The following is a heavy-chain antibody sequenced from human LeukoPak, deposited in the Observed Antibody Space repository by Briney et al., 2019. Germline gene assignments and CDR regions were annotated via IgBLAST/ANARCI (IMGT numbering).Heavy chain of an antibody. D-gene: IGHD6-19*01. J-gene: IGHJ4*02. CDR3: AVAVAVPYYFDY. Sequence: SETLSLTCTVSGGSISTYYWSWIRQPPGKGLEWIGYIYHSGSTNYNPSLKSRVTISVDTSKNQFSLKLNSVTAADTAVYYCAVAVAVPYYFDYWGQGTLVTVSS. V-gene: IGHV4-59*01. CDR2: IYHSGST. CDR1: GGSISTYY.